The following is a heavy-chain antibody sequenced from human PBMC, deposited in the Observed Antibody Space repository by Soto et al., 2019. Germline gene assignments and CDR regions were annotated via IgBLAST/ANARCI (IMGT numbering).Heavy chain of an antibody. D-gene: IGHD1-26*01. V-gene: IGHV3-30*04. CDR2: ISYDGSNK. CDR3: ARENSGSYYFDC. CDR1: GFTFSSYA. Sequence: GGSLRLSCAASGFTFSSYAMHWVRQAPGKGLEWVAVISYDGSNKYYADSVKGRFTISRDNSKNTLYLQMNSLRAEDTAVYYCARENSGSYYFDCWGQGTLVTVSS. J-gene: IGHJ4*02.